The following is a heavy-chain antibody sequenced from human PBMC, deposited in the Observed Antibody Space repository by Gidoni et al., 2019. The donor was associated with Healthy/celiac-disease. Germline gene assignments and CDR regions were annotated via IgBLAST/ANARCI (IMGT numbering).Heavy chain of an antibody. CDR1: VYTFTSYG. J-gene: IGHJ6*02. V-gene: IGHV1-18*01. CDR2: ISAYNGNT. Sequence: QVQLVQSGAEVKKPGASVTVSCKASVYTFTSYGISWLRQAPGQGLEWMGWISAYNGNTNYAQKLQGRVTMTTDTSTSTAYMELRSLRSDDTAVYYCARDYDSSGSYYYYGMDVWGQGTTVTVSS. D-gene: IGHD3-22*01. CDR3: ARDYDSSGSYYYYGMDV.